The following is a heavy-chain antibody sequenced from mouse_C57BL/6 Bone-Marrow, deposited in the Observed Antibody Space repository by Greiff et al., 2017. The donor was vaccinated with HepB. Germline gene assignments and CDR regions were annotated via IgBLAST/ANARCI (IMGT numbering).Heavy chain of an antibody. CDR3: ARDSSYRYFDV. D-gene: IGHD1-1*01. Sequence: EQLQQPGAELVMPGASVKLSCKASGYTFTSYWMHWVKQRPGQGLEWIGEIDPSDSYTNYNQKFKGKSTLTVDKSSSTAYMQLSSLTSEDSAVYYCARDSSYRYFDVWGTGTTVTVSS. CDR1: GYTFTSYW. J-gene: IGHJ1*03. V-gene: IGHV1-69*01. CDR2: IDPSDSYT.